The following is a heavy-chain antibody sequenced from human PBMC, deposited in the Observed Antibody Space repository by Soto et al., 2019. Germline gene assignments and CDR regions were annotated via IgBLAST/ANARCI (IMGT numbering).Heavy chain of an antibody. D-gene: IGHD3-3*02. CDR1: DGYITDGGFY. CDR3: ARGGISGHWFDP. CDR2: IFHSGST. J-gene: IGHJ5*02. V-gene: IGHV4-31*03. Sequence: QVQLQESGPGLVEPSQTLSLTCTVSDGYITDGGFYWSRIRQHPGKGLEWVGYIFHSGSTLGNPSLRSRLTLSADTSKNQLSLELHSVTAADTAVYYCARGGISGHWFDPWGQGTLVTVSS.